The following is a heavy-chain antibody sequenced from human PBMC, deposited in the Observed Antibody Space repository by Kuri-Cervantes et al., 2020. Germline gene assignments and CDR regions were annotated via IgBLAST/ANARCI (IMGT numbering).Heavy chain of an antibody. V-gene: IGHV3-49*04. J-gene: IGHJ6*03. D-gene: IGHD3-10*01. Sequence: GESLKISCRGSGFSFGEYVMGWVRQAPGKGLEWIGFIRKKIDGATTEYAASVRGRFSISRDDSKSIAYLQMNSLKTEDTAVYYCTRGQGVIIYYYMDVWGKGTTVTVSS. CDR2: IRKKIDGATT. CDR1: GFSFGEYV. CDR3: TRGQGVIIYYYMDV.